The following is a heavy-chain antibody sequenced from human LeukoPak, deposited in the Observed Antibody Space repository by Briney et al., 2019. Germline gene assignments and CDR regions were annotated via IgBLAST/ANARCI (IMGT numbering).Heavy chain of an antibody. Sequence: PSETLSLTCTVSGGSITSFYWSWIREPPGRGLEWIGYIYYSGSTNYNPSLKSRVTISVDTSKNQFSLKLSSVTAADTAVYYCAREDCSSTSQQSYYYGMDVWGEGTTVTVSS. J-gene: IGHJ6*04. CDR2: IYYSGST. CDR1: GGSITSFY. D-gene: IGHD2-2*01. V-gene: IGHV4-59*13. CDR3: AREDCSSTSQQSYYYGMDV.